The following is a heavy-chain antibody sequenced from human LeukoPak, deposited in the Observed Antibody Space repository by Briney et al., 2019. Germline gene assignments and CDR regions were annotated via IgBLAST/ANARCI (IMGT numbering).Heavy chain of an antibody. V-gene: IGHV4-38-2*02. Sequence: PSETLSLTCTVSDYSITSGYYWGWIRQSPGKGLDWIGSIDHSGSTYYNPSFKSRVTISEDASKNQFLMKLNSVTAADTAVYYCSRVGGYARFDYWGQGVLVTVSS. D-gene: IGHD3-16*01. CDR2: IDHSGST. CDR3: SRVGGYARFDY. CDR1: DYSITSGYY. J-gene: IGHJ4*02.